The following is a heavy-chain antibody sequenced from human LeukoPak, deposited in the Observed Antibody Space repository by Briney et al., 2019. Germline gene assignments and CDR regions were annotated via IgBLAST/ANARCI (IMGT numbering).Heavy chain of an antibody. V-gene: IGHV3-23*01. CDR1: GFTFSSYA. CDR3: AKDMANYYDSSGYHRALDY. J-gene: IGHJ4*02. Sequence: GGSLRLSCAASGFTFSSYAMSWVRQAPGKGLEWVSAISGSGGSTYYADSVKGRFTISRDNSKNTLYLQMNSLRAEDTAVYYCAKDMANYYDSSGYHRALDYWGQGTLVTVSS. CDR2: ISGSGGST. D-gene: IGHD3-22*01.